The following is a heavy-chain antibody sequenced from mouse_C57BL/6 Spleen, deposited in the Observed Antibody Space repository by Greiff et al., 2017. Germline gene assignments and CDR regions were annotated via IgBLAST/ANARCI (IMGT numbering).Heavy chain of an antibody. CDR3: ARGNGNYPYYFDY. D-gene: IGHD2-1*01. CDR2: IYPRDGST. CDR1: GYTFTDHT. Sequence: VQRVESDAELVKPGASVKISCKVSGYTFTDHTIHWMKQRPEQGLEWIGYIYPRDGSTKYNEKFKGKATLTADKSSSTAYMQRNSLTSEDSAVYFCARGNGNYPYYFDYWGQGTTLTVSS. V-gene: IGHV1-78*01. J-gene: IGHJ2*01.